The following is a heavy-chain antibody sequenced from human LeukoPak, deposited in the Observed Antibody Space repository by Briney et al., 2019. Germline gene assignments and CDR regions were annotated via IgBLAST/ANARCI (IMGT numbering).Heavy chain of an antibody. Sequence: PSETLSLTCGVSGTSFSSYYWSWIRQTPGKGLEWIGEVNHSGYTNMNPYLKSRVTISVDTSKNQFSLMLTSVTAADTAVYFCARMTTGHDYWGQGTLVTVSS. CDR2: VNHSGYT. V-gene: IGHV4-34*01. D-gene: IGHD4-17*01. J-gene: IGHJ4*02. CDR1: GTSFSSYY. CDR3: ARMTTGHDY.